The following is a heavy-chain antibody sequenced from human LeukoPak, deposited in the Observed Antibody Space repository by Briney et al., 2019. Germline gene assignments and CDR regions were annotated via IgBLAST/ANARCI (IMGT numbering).Heavy chain of an antibody. CDR3: ARELAVPATGD. CDR1: GFTFSSYE. Sequence: PGGSLRLSCAASGFTFSSYEMNWVRQAPGKGLEWVSYISSRSTTIYYADSVRGRFTVSRDNAKNSLYLQMNRLRAEDTAVYYCARELAVPATGDWGQGTLVTVSS. CDR2: ISSRSTTI. J-gene: IGHJ4*02. V-gene: IGHV3-48*01. D-gene: IGHD2-15*01.